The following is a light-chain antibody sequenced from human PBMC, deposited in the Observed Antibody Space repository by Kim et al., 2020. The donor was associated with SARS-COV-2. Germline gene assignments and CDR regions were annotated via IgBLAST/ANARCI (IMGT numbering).Light chain of an antibody. CDR2: GAS. J-gene: IGKJ1*01. V-gene: IGKV3-20*01. CDR1: QRVSSSY. CDR3: QQYGSSRGT. Sequence: SPGRTSTLSCRASQRVSSSYLAWYQQKPGHAPRLLIYGASSRATGIPDRFSGSGSGTDFTLTISRLEPEDFAVYYCQQYGSSRGTFGQGTKVEIK.